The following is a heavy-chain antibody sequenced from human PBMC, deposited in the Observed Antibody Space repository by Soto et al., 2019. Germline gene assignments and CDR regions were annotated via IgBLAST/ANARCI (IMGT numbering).Heavy chain of an antibody. CDR3: ARERGFRDEASDI. CDR2: TYYRSRLYN. D-gene: IGHD2-15*01. CDR1: VDSVSSNSAT. J-gene: IGHJ4*01. Sequence: SQTLSLTCAISVDSVSSNSATWCLISQSPSRGLEWLGRTYYRSRLYNDYAPSVKSRITINPDTSKNHFFLQLSYVTPEDTAVYYCARERGFRDEASDIWCRGSFVTVSS. V-gene: IGHV6-1*01.